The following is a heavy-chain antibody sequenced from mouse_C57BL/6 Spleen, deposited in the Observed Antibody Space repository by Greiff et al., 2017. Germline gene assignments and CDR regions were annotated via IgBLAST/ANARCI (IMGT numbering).Heavy chain of an antibody. CDR2: IDPETGGT. CDR1: GYTFTDYE. V-gene: IGHV1-15*01. CDR3: TGVATERFAY. D-gene: IGHD1-1*01. J-gene: IGHJ3*01. Sequence: QVQLQQSGAELVRPGASVTLSCKASGYTFTDYEMHWVKQTPVHGLEWIGAIDPETGGTAYNQKFKGKAILTADKSSSTAYMELRSLTSEDSAVYYCTGVATERFAYWGQGTLVTVSA.